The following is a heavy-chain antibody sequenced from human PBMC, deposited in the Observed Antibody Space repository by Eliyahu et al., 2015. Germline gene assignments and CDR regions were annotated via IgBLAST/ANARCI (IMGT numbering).Heavy chain of an antibody. CDR1: GSTFSXSW. CDR2: INSDGRTT. Sequence: VQVVESGGGLLQAGGSLRXXCAXPGSTFSXSWMHWVRXAPGKGLXWVARINSDGRTTNYADSVRGRFTISRDNAKNTVHLQMNSLTADDTAVYYCALNPSGRYGFFVYWGQGALVTVSS. CDR3: ALNPSGRYGFFVY. J-gene: IGHJ4*02. V-gene: IGHV3-74*01. D-gene: IGHD1-26*01.